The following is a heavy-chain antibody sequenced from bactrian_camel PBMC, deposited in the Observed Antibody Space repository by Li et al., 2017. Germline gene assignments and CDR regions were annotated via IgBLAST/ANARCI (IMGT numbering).Heavy chain of an antibody. D-gene: IGHD4*01. V-gene: IGHV3S1*01. Sequence: QLVESGGGLVQPGGSLTLSCAPSGLIFSDMWVHWVRQAPGKGLEWVSTIYTGDGRTKSADSVKGRFTMSRDNDKNMLYLQMNSLKSEDTAMYYCARGGDYNEYYRSPAYRGQGTQVTVS. CDR3: ARGGDYNEYYRSPAY. CDR1: GLIFSDMW. J-gene: IGHJ4*01. CDR2: IYTGDGRT.